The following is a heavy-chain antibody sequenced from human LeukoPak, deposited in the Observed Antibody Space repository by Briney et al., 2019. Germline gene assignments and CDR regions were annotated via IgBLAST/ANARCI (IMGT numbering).Heavy chain of an antibody. CDR1: GFTFSSYS. CDR3: ATETNGRHYDY. J-gene: IGHJ4*02. D-gene: IGHD1-14*01. V-gene: IGHV3-21*06. CDR2: IGPTGSDR. Sequence: GGSLRLSCAASGFTFSSYSMNWVRQAPGKGLEWVASIGPTGSDRYHADSIKGRFTISRDNANNFLYLQMNSLRAEDTAVYYCATETNGRHYDYWGQGPCSPSPQ.